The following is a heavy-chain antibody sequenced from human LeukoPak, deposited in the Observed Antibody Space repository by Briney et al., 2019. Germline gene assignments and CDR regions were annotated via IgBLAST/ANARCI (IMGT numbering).Heavy chain of an antibody. V-gene: IGHV4-61*01. CDR2: IYYSGST. D-gene: IGHD5-12*01. Sequence: SETLSLTCTVSGGSISSSSYYWSWIRQPPGKGLEWIGYIYYSGSTNYNPSLKSRVTISVDTSKNQFSLKLSSVTAADTAVYYCAREPLGYSGYGNAFDIWGQGTMVTVSS. CDR3: AREPLGYSGYGNAFDI. J-gene: IGHJ3*02. CDR1: GGSISSSSYY.